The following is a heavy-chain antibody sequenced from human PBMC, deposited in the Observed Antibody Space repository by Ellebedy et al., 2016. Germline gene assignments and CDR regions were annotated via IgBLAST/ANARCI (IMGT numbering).Heavy chain of an antibody. Sequence: ASVKVSCXASGYTFTTFSITWVRQVPGQGLEWMGFVNTFSGNTKFAQKFQGRVSMTTDSSTHTAYMDLRSLRSDGTAMYYCAKTSGWGYGETWGQGTLVTVSS. CDR2: VNTFSGNT. V-gene: IGHV1-18*04. D-gene: IGHD4-17*01. CDR3: AKTSGWGYGET. CDR1: GYTFTTFS. J-gene: IGHJ5*02.